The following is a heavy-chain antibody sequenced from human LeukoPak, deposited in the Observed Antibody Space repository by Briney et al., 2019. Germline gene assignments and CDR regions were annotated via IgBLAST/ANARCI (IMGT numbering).Heavy chain of an antibody. D-gene: IGHD5-12*01. V-gene: IGHV3-15*01. CDR1: GFTFTNAC. CDR3: TTWPARSFDS. Sequence: GGSLRLSWAASGFTFTNACMSWARHAPGKGLEWGGRIKRSSDGGTIDYSAPVKGRFTISRDDSQNTLYLKMNSLKTEDTAVYYCTTWPARSFDSWGQGTLATVSS. CDR2: IKRSSDGGTI. J-gene: IGHJ4*02.